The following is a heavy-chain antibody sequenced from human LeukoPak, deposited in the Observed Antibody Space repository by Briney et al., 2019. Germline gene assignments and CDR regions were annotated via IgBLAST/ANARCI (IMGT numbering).Heavy chain of an antibody. V-gene: IGHV4-61*02. CDR2: IYTSGST. D-gene: IGHD3-22*01. J-gene: IGHJ6*03. CDR1: GGSISSGSYY. CDR3: AKDGFERGDDTDYMDV. Sequence: SETLSLTCTVSGGSISSGSYYWSWIRQPAGKGLEWIGRIYTSGSTNYNPSLKSRVTTSVDKSRNQFSLNLSSVTAADTAVYYCAKDGFERGDDTDYMDVWGKGTTVTVSS.